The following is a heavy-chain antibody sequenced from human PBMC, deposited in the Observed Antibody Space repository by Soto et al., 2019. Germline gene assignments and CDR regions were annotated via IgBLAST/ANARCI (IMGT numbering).Heavy chain of an antibody. J-gene: IGHJ5*02. CDR2: IYYNGRT. V-gene: IGHV4-59*08. CDR3: ARHGGKVADDWFDP. D-gene: IGHD3-16*01. Sequence: QVQLQESGPGLVKPSETLSLTCTVSGGSISSYYWSWIRQPPGKRLEWIGYIYYNGRTNYNPSLKSRVTISVDTPKNQFSLKLSSVTAADTAVYYCARHGGKVADDWFDPWGQGTLVTVSS. CDR1: GGSISSYY.